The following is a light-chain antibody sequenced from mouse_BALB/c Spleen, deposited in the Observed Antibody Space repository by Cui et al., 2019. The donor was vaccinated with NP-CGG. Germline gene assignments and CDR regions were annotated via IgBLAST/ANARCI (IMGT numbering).Light chain of an antibody. J-gene: IGLJ1*01. CDR3: ALWYSNHWV. CDR1: TGAVTTSNY. V-gene: IGLV1*01. Sequence: AVVTQESALTTSPGETVTLTCRSSTGAVTTSNYANWVQEKPDHLFTGLIGGINNRAPGVPARFSGSLIGDKAAFTITGAQTEDEAIYFCALWYSNHWVFGGGTKLTVL. CDR2: GIN.